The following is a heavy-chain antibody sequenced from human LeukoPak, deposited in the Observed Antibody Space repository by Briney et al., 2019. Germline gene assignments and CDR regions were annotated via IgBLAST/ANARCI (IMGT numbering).Heavy chain of an antibody. CDR3: ARDLAPYYDFWSGPRVHNDAFDI. D-gene: IGHD3-3*01. J-gene: IGHJ3*02. CDR2: ISYDGSNK. CDR1: GFTFSSYA. V-gene: IGHV3-30-3*01. Sequence: PGRSLRLSCAASGFTFSSYAMHWVRQAPGKGLEWVAVISYDGSNKYYADSVKGRFTISRDNSKNTLYLQMNSLRAEDTAVYYCARDLAPYYDFWSGPRVHNDAFDIWGQGTMVTVSS.